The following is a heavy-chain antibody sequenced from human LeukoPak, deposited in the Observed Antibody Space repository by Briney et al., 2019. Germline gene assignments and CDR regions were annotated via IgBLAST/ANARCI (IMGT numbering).Heavy chain of an antibody. D-gene: IGHD6-6*01. CDR2: ISSSGSTI. Sequence: PGGSLRLSCAASGFTFSSYEMNWVRQAPGKGLEWVSYISSSGSTIYYADSVKGRFTISRDNAKNSLYLQMNSLRAEDTAVYYCASRECSSLGDYYYYGMDVWGQGTTVTVSS. CDR1: GFTFSSYE. J-gene: IGHJ6*02. V-gene: IGHV3-48*03. CDR3: ASRECSSLGDYYYYGMDV.